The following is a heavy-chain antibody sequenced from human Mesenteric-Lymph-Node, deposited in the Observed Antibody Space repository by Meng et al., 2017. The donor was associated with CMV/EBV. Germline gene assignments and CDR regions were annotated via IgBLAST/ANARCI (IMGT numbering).Heavy chain of an antibody. CDR3: ARSEVPAAIPGDYYGMDV. D-gene: IGHD2-2*01. CDR2: IIPILGIA. CDR1: GGTFSSYT. Sequence: SVKVSCKASGGTFSSYTISWVRQAPGQGLEWMGRIIPILGIANYAQKFQGRVTITADKSTSTAYMELSSLRSEDTAVYYCARSEVPAAIPGDYYGMDVWGQGTTVTVSS. J-gene: IGHJ6*02. V-gene: IGHV1-69*02.